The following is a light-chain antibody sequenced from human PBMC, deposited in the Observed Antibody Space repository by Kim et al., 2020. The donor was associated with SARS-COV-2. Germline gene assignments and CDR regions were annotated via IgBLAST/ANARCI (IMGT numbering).Light chain of an antibody. CDR3: TSYTTSSTWV. J-gene: IGLJ3*02. CDR1: SSDVSHYNY. CDR2: DVN. V-gene: IGLV2-14*03. Sequence: QSALTQPASVSGSPGQSITISCTGTSSDVSHYNYVSWYQQHPGKAPKLIIYDVNKRPSGVSNRFSGSKSGNTASLTISGLQAEDEADYYCTSYTTSSTWVFGGGTKLTVL.